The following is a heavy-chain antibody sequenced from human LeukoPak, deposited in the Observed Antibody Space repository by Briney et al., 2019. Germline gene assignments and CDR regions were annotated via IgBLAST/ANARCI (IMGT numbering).Heavy chain of an antibody. Sequence: GGSLRLSXAASGFTFSSYSMNWVRQAPGKGLEWISYISHGSTRIFYADFVEGRFTVSRDDAKNALYLQMNSLRVEDTAVYYCARDPGYSYAMDSWGQGTLVIVSS. CDR1: GFTFSSYS. CDR3: ARDPGYSYAMDS. CDR2: ISHGSTRI. V-gene: IGHV3-48*01. D-gene: IGHD5-18*01. J-gene: IGHJ4*02.